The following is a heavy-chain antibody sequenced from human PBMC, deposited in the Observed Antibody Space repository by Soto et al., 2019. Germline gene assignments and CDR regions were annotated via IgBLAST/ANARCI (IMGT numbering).Heavy chain of an antibody. D-gene: IGHD3-22*01. J-gene: IGHJ5*02. CDR1: GDTITSYA. Sequence: ASVKVSCRASGDTITSYAMHWVRQSPGQRLEWMGWINAANGNTKYSQKFQGRVTMTEDTSTDTAYMELSSLRSEDTAVYYCATDFKHYYDISGYYRTWGQGTLVTVSS. CDR2: INAANGNT. CDR3: ATDFKHYYDISGYYRT. V-gene: IGHV1-3*01.